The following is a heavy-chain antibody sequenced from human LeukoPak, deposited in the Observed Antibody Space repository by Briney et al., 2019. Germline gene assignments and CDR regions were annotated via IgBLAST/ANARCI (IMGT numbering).Heavy chain of an antibody. Sequence: GGSLRLPCAASGFTFSTYWMSWVRQAPGKGLEWVANIQQDGSEKYYVDSVKGRFTISRDNAKNSLYLQMNSLRAEDTAVYYCARDKIVGATHFDYWGQGTLVTVSS. CDR1: GFTFSTYW. V-gene: IGHV3-7*01. CDR2: IQQDGSEK. CDR3: ARDKIVGATHFDY. J-gene: IGHJ4*02. D-gene: IGHD1-26*01.